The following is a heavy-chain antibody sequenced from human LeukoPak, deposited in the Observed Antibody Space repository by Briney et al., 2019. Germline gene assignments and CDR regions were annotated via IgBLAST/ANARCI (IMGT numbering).Heavy chain of an antibody. J-gene: IGHJ3*02. Sequence: PSETLSLTCAVCGGSISSSSYYWGWIRQPPGKGLEWIGSIYYSGSTYYNPSLKSRVTISVDTSKNQFSLKLSSVTAADTAVYYCARIPKSIAAAAPSGAFDIWGQGTMVTVSS. CDR1: GGSISSSSYY. CDR2: IYYSGST. V-gene: IGHV4-39*07. D-gene: IGHD6-13*01. CDR3: ARIPKSIAAAAPSGAFDI.